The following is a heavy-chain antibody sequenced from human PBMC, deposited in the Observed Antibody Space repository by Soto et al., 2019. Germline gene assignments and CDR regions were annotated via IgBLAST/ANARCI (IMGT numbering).Heavy chain of an antibody. D-gene: IGHD2-21*01. CDR2: ISPKSTYT. J-gene: IGHJ4*02. Sequence: GGSLRLSCATSGFPVSDYYMSLIRHAPGKGLECLSHISPKSTYTNYADSVKGRFTISRDNTKSSLFLKMNSLGVEDTAVYYCARGGGGGLFEHWGQGVLVTVSS. CDR3: ARGGGGGLFEH. V-gene: IGHV3-11*06. CDR1: GFPVSDYY.